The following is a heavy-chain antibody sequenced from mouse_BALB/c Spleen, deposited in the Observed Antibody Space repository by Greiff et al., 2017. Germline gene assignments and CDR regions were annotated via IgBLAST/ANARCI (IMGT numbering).Heavy chain of an antibody. V-gene: IGHV6-6*02. D-gene: IGHD1-1*01. CDR1: GFTFSNYW. CDR2: IRLKSNNYAT. Sequence: EVMLVESGGGLVQPGGSMKLSCVASGFTFSNYWMNWVRQSPEKGLEWVAEIRLKSNNYATHYAESVKGRFTISRDDSKSSVYLQMNNLRAEDTGIYYCTRSPLLLRAYFDYWGQGTTLTVSS. J-gene: IGHJ2*01. CDR3: TRSPLLLRAYFDY.